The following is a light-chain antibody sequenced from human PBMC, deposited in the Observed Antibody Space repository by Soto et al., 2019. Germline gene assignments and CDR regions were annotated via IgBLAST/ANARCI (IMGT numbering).Light chain of an antibody. CDR1: QTISSW. CDR3: QHYNSYSEA. Sequence: IQIARSPSALSGSVEAKVTRTFRASQTISSWLAWYQQKPGQAPKLLIYKASTLKSGVPSRFSGSGSGTEFTLTISSLQPDDFATYYCQHYNSYSEAFGQGTKVDIK. CDR2: KAS. J-gene: IGKJ1*01. V-gene: IGKV1-5*03.